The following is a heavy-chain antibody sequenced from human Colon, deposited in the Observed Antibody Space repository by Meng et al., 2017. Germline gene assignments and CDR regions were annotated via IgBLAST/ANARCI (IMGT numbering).Heavy chain of an antibody. J-gene: IGHJ5*02. D-gene: IGHD6-19*01. CDR3: ARKAAVANNWFDP. CDR2: INAGYGNT. CDR1: GYTFTSYA. Sequence: AQVGQSGAEVKKPGASAKVSCKASGYTFTSYAIHWVRQAPGQRLEWMGSINAGYGNTDYSQRFQGRVTITRDTSASTVYMELNSLTSEDTAMYFCARKAAVANNWFDPWGQGTLVTVSS. V-gene: IGHV1-3*01.